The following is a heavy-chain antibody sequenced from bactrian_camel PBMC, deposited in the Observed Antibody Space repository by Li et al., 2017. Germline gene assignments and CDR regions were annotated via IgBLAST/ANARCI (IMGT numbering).Heavy chain of an antibody. D-gene: IGHD1*01. Sequence: HVQLVESGGGSVQAGGSLRLSCAASGVSVTANCMGWFRQAPGREREAAAALDPAYGRTFYADSVKGRFTISQDNAKNTLYLQMNSLQPEDTAMYYCRADGRPDAAVSSPPPGKGTQVTVS. CDR1: GVSVTANC. CDR2: LDPAYGRT. J-gene: IGHJ4*01. V-gene: IGHV3S54*01.